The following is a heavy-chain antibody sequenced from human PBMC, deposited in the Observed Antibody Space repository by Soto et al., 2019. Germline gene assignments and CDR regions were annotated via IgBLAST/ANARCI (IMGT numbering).Heavy chain of an antibody. J-gene: IGHJ4*02. V-gene: IGHV1-69*06. CDR1: GGTFSSYA. Sequence: SVKVSCKASGGTFSSYAIDWVRQAPGQGLEWMGGIIPIFGTANYAQKFQGRVTITADKSTSTAYMELSSLRSEDTAVYYCARGRGYSYGTDYWGQGTLVTVSS. CDR2: IIPIFGTA. CDR3: ARGRGYSYGTDY. D-gene: IGHD5-18*01.